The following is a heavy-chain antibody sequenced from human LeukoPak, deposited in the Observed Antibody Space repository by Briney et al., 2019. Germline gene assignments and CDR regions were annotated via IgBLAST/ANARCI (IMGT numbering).Heavy chain of an antibody. J-gene: IGHJ4*02. V-gene: IGHV3-23*01. CDR3: AKDQRFFDF. CDR1: GFTFSTYG. CDR2: ITSSGGTT. Sequence: GGSLRLSCAASGFTFSTYGTSWVRQAPGKGLEWVSLITSSGGTTYYADSVKGRFTISRDNSKNTLYLQLNSLRAEDTAVYYCAKDQRFFDFWGQGTLVTVSS.